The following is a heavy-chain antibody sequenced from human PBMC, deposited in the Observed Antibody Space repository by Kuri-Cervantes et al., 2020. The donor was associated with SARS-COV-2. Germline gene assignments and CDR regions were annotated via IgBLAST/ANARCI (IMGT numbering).Heavy chain of an antibody. V-gene: IGHV3-30-3*01. CDR3: ARDLGVVVPAIDYGMDV. Sequence: GGSLRLSCAASGFTFSSYAMHWVRQAPGKGLEWVAVISYDGSNKYYADSVKGRFTISRDNSKNTLYLQMNSLRAEGTAVYYCARDLGVVVPAIDYGMDVWGQGTTVTVSS. D-gene: IGHD2-2*01. CDR2: ISYDGSNK. CDR1: GFTFSSYA. J-gene: IGHJ6*02.